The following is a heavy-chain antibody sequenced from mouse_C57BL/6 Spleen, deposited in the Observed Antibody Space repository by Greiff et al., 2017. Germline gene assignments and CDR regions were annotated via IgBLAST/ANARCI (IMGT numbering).Heavy chain of an antibody. D-gene: IGHD2-5*01. CDR2: FHPYNDDT. Sequence: VQLVESGAELVKPGASVKMSCKASGYTFTTYPIEWMKQNHGKSLEWIGNFHPYNDDTKYNEKFKGKATLSVEKSSSTVYLELSRLTSDDSAVYFCARGYYSNHWYFDVWGTGTTVTVSS. CDR1: GYTFTTYP. J-gene: IGHJ1*03. V-gene: IGHV1-47*01. CDR3: ARGYYSNHWYFDV.